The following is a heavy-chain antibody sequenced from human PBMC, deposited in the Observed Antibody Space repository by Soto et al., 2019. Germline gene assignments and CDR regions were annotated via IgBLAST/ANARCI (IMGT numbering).Heavy chain of an antibody. CDR2: IYTSGST. Sequence: SETLSLTCTVSGGSISGYYWSWIRQPAGKGLEWIGRIYTSGSTNYNPSLKSRVTMSVDTSKNQFSLKLSSVTAADTAVYYCARVQYYDSSGYHDAFDIWGQGTMVTVSS. CDR1: GGSISGYY. V-gene: IGHV4-4*07. CDR3: ARVQYYDSSGYHDAFDI. J-gene: IGHJ3*02. D-gene: IGHD3-22*01.